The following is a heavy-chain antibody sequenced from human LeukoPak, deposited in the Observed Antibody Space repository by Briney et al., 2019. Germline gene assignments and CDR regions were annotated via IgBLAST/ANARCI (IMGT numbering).Heavy chain of an antibody. CDR3: AGGGQRRRTPYYYDSSTKDNWFDP. CDR1: GYTFTSYY. D-gene: IGHD3-22*01. V-gene: IGHV1-46*01. CDR2: INPSGGST. Sequence: ASVKVSCKASGYTFTSYYMHWVRQAPGQGLEWMGIINPSGGSTSYAQKFQGRVTMTRDTSTSTVYMELSSLRSEDTAVYYCAGGGQRRRTPYYYDSSTKDNWFDPWGQGTLVTVSS. J-gene: IGHJ5*02.